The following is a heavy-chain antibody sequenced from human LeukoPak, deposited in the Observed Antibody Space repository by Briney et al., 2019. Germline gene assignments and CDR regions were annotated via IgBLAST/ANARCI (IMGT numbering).Heavy chain of an antibody. D-gene: IGHD2-2*01. CDR1: GFTFSSYG. V-gene: IGHV3-33*01. Sequence: GGSPRLSCAASGFTFSSYGMHWVRQAPGKGLEWGAVIWYDGGNKYYADSVKGRFTISRDNSKNTLYLQMNSLRAEDTAVYCCARGGVCSSTSCYSIQLGSHFDYWGQGTLVTVSS. CDR2: IWYDGGNK. CDR3: ARGGVCSSTSCYSIQLGSHFDY. J-gene: IGHJ4*02.